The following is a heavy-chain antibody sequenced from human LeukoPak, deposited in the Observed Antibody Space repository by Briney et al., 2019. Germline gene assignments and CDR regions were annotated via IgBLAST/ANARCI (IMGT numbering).Heavy chain of an antibody. CDR3: AKLAMLWFGEAY. CDR2: ISGRGASK. CDR1: GLTFNNYA. Sequence: PGGSLRLSCAVSGLTFNNYAMSWVRQAPGKGLEWVSGISGRGASKYYADSVKGRFTISRDNSKNTLYLQMNSLRAEDTAVYYCAKLAMLWFGEAYWGQGTLVTVSS. J-gene: IGHJ4*02. V-gene: IGHV3-23*01. D-gene: IGHD3-10*01.